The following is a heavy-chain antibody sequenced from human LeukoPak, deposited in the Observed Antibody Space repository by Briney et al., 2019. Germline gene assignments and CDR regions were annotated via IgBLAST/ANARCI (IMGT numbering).Heavy chain of an antibody. J-gene: IGHJ4*02. Sequence: ASVKVSCKASGYTFTSYGVSWVRQAPGQGLEWMGWINTYNVNTSYAQKFQGRVTLTTDASTSTAYMELRSLRSDDTAVYYCARDSRRGYSYGYDYWGQGTLVTVSS. V-gene: IGHV1-18*01. D-gene: IGHD5-18*01. CDR1: GYTFTSYG. CDR2: INTYNVNT. CDR3: ARDSRRGYSYGYDY.